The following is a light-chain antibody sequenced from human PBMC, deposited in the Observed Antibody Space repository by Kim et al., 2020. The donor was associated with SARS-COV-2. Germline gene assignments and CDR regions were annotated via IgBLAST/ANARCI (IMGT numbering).Light chain of an antibody. J-gene: IGLJ2*01. Sequence: QSALTQPASVSGSPGQSITISCTGTNSDVGGYNYVSWYHQHPGKAPKLIIYDVTRRPSGVSNRFSGSKSGNTASLTISGLQAEDEADYYCSSYTRTTTVVFGGGTKLTVL. CDR3: SSYTRTTTVV. CDR1: NSDVGGYNY. V-gene: IGLV2-14*01. CDR2: DVT.